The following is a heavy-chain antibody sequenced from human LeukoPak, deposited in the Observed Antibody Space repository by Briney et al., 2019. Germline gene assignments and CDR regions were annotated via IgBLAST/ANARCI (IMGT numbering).Heavy chain of an antibody. D-gene: IGHD2-2*01. V-gene: IGHV1-46*01. Sequence: ASVKVSCKAFGYNFTSYYMRWVRQAPGQGLEWMGIINPSGGSTSYTQKFQGRVTMTRDTSTSTVYMELSSLRSEDTAVYYCARNGAMICRSSNCYPHPRWFDRWGQGTLVTVSS. CDR2: INPSGGST. J-gene: IGHJ5*02. CDR3: ARNGAMICRSSNCYPHPRWFDR. CDR1: GYNFTSYY.